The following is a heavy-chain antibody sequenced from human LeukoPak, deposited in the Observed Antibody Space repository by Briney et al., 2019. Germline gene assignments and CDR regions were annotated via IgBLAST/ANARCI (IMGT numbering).Heavy chain of an antibody. CDR3: ARGTYYDSSGYFYYYYYMDV. CDR1: GGSISSYY. D-gene: IGHD3-22*01. V-gene: IGHV4-59*01. Sequence: PSETLSLTCTVSGGSISSYYWSWIRQPPGKGLEWIGYIYYSGSTNYNPSLKSRVTISVDTSKNQFSLKLSSVTAADTAVYYCARGTYYDSSGYFYYYYYMDVWGKGTTVTVSS. CDR2: IYYSGST. J-gene: IGHJ6*03.